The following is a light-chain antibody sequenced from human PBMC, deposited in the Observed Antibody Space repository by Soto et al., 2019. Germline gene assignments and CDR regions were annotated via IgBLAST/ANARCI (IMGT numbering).Light chain of an antibody. J-gene: IGKJ1*01. Sequence: EIVLTHSPATLSLSPGERATLSCSASQSVSSYLAWYQQKPGQAPRLLIYDASNRATGIPVRFSGSGSGTDFTLTISSLEPEDFAVYYCHQRSNWPPGGTFGQGTKVDIK. CDR3: HQRSNWPPGGT. V-gene: IGKV3-11*01. CDR1: QSVSSY. CDR2: DAS.